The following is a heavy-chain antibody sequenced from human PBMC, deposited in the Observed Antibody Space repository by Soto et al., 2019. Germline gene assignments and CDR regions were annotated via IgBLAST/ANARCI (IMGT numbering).Heavy chain of an antibody. Sequence: PSEALSLTCAVYGGSGGSFSGYYWSWIREPPGKGLEWIGEINHSGSTNYNPSLKSRVTISVDTSKNQFSLKLSSVTAADTAVYYCARHNYDSSGYYHYEYCTDVWGHGTTVSVSS. V-gene: IGHV4-34*01. CDR1: GGSGGSFSGYY. CDR2: INHSGST. D-gene: IGHD3-22*01. J-gene: IGHJ6*02. CDR3: ARHNYDSSGYYHYEYCTDV.